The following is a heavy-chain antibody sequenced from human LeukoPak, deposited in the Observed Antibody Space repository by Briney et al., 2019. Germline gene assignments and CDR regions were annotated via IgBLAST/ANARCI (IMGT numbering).Heavy chain of an antibody. J-gene: IGHJ3*02. CDR3: SRGGGSTGAFDI. CDR2: ISVSGNTV. V-gene: IGHV3-11*04. CDR1: GLIFSDYF. D-gene: IGHD5-12*01. Sequence: GGSLRLSCEASGLIFSDYFVNWVRLTPGKRLEWISYISVSGNTVHYAESVRGRFSISRDFAGNSVYLQMNSLRVDDTAVYYCSRGGGSTGAFDIWGQGTLVTVSS.